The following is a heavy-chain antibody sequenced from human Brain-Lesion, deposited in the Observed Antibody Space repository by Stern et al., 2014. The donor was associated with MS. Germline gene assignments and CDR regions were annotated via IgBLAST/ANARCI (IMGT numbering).Heavy chain of an antibody. V-gene: IGHV4-61*02. D-gene: IGHD2-2*01. Sequence: QLQLQESVPGLVKPSQTLSLSCTVSGGSISSGGYYWSWIRQPAGKGLEWIGRIFNSGSTSYNPSLKSRVTISIDTSKNQFSLRLNSMTAEDTAVYYCARGRVVPGFQYYATDVWGQGTTVIVSS. CDR2: IFNSGST. CDR1: GGSISSGGYY. J-gene: IGHJ6*02. CDR3: ARGRVVPGFQYYATDV.